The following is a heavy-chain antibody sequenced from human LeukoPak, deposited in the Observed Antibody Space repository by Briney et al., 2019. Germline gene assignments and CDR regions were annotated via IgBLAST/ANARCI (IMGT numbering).Heavy chain of an antibody. J-gene: IGHJ3*02. D-gene: IGHD6-13*01. Sequence: ASVKVSCKASGYTFTSYAMHWVRQAPGQRLEWMGWINAGNGNTKYSQKFQGRVTITRDTSASTAYMELSSLRSEDTAAYYCARSRSSSWYKYAFDIWGQGTMVTVSS. CDR3: ARSRSSSWYKYAFDI. CDR2: INAGNGNT. V-gene: IGHV1-3*01. CDR1: GYTFTSYA.